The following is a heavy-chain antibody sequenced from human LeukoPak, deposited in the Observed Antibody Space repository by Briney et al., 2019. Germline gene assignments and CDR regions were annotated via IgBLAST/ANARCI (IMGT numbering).Heavy chain of an antibody. D-gene: IGHD3-16*01. CDR3: ARETSQKGAHYMDV. Sequence: SETLSLTCTVSGGSISGYYWSWIRQPPGKRLEWIGYIYYTGSTNYNPSLKSRVTISVDTSKNQFSLKLSSVTAADTAVYYCARETSQKGAHYMDVWGKGTTVTISS. V-gene: IGHV4-59*01. CDR2: IYYTGST. CDR1: GGSISGYY. J-gene: IGHJ6*03.